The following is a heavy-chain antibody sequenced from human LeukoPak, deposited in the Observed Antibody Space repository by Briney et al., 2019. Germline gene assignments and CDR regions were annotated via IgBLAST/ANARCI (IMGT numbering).Heavy chain of an antibody. CDR3: ARDDYVWGSYRTSGTFDY. CDR2: INHSGST. Sequence: PSETLSLTCAVYGGSFSGYYWSWIRQPPGKGLEWIGEINHSGSTNYNPSLKSRVTISVDTSKNQFSLKLSSVTAADTAVYYCARDDYVWGSYRTSGTFDYWGQGTLGTVTS. J-gene: IGHJ4*02. CDR1: GGSFSGYY. D-gene: IGHD3-16*02. V-gene: IGHV4-34*01.